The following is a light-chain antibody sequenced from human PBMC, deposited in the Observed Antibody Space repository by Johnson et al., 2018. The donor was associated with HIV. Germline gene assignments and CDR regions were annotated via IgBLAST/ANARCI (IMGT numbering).Light chain of an antibody. CDR3: GTWDNSLRAHVV. CDR1: SSNIGNNY. J-gene: IGLJ1*01. V-gene: IGLV1-51*02. Sequence: QSALTQPPSVSAAPGQKVTISCSGSSSNIGNNYVSWYQQLPGTAPKLLIYENNKRPSGIPNRFSGSKSGTSATLDIPGLQPGDEADYYCGTWDNSLRAHVVFGTGTKVTVL. CDR2: ENN.